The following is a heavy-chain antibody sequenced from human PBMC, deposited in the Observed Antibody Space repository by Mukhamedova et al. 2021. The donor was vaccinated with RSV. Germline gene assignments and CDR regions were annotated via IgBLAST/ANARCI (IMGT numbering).Heavy chain of an antibody. Sequence: AVISYDGSNKYYADSVKGRFTISRDNSKNTLYLQMNSLRAEDTAVYYCVKAPSFDYWGQGTLVTVSS. CDR2: ISYDGSNK. V-gene: IGHV3-30*18. CDR3: VKAPSFDY. J-gene: IGHJ4*02.